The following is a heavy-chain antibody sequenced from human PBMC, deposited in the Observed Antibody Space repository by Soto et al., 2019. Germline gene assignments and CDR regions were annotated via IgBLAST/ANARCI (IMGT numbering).Heavy chain of an antibody. CDR2: ISWNSGSI. CDR3: AKSGAGVRGVNLFDP. CDR1: GFTFDDYA. J-gene: IGHJ5*02. D-gene: IGHD3-10*01. Sequence: GGSLRLSCAASGFTFDDYAMHWVRQAPGKGLEWVSGISWNSGSIGYADSVKGRFTISRDNAKNSLYLQMNSLRAEDTALYYCAKSGAGVRGVNLFDPWGQGTLVTVSS. V-gene: IGHV3-9*01.